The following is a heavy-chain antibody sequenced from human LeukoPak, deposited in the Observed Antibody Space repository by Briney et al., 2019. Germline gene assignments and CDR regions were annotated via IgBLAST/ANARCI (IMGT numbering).Heavy chain of an antibody. CDR1: EFSVSSNY. D-gene: IGHD6-19*01. CDR3: ARGRFSGPDDY. J-gene: IGHJ4*02. CDR2: IYSGGAT. V-gene: IGHV3-53*01. Sequence: GGSLRLSCAVSEFSVSSNYMNWVRQALGKGLGWVSVIYSGGATYYADSVRGRFTISRDKSKNMVSLQMTSLGAEDTAVYYCARGRFSGPDDYWGQGTLVTVSS.